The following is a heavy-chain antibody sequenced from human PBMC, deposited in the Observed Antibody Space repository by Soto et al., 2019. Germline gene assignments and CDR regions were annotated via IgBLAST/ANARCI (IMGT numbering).Heavy chain of an antibody. V-gene: IGHV1-18*01. CDR2: ISGYNGDT. Sequence: QGQLVQSGGEVKKSGASVKVSCKASGYTFSRYGISWVRQAPGQGLEWMGWISGYNGDTNYAQKFQGRVTMTIDTSTTTAYMELWSLTSDDTAVYYCAKNGQPPYYYYGLDVWGQGTTVTVPS. D-gene: IGHD2-8*01. J-gene: IGHJ6*02. CDR1: GYTFSRYG. CDR3: AKNGQPPYYYYGLDV.